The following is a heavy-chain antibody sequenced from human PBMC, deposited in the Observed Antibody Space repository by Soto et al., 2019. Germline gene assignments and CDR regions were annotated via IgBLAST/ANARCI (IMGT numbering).Heavy chain of an antibody. CDR1: GFTFSNAW. J-gene: IGHJ4*02. CDR2: IKSKTDGGTK. Sequence: GGSLRLSCAASGFTFSNAWMSWVRQAPGKGLEWVGRIKSKTDGGTKDYAAPVKGRFTISRDDSKNTLYLQMNSLKTEDTAVYYCTTAELSGWPDFWGQGTLVTVSS. D-gene: IGHD1-7*01. CDR3: TTAELSGWPDF. V-gene: IGHV3-15*01.